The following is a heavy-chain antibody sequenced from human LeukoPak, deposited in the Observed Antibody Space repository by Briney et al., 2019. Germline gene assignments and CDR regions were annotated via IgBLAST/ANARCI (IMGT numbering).Heavy chain of an antibody. CDR1: GGSISSGDYY. D-gene: IGHD3-16*01. CDR3: ARVRGRDNPDYDYGQVY. Sequence: PSQTLSLTCTVSGGSISSGDYYWSWIRQLPGKGLEWIGYIYYSGSTYYNPSLKSRVTISVDTSKNQFSLKLSSVTAADTAVYYCARVRGRDNPDYDYGQVYWGQGTLVTVSS. J-gene: IGHJ4*02. CDR2: IYYSGST. V-gene: IGHV4-30-4*01.